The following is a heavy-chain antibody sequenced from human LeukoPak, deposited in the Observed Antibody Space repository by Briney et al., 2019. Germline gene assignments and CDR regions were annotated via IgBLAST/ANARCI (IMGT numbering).Heavy chain of an antibody. D-gene: IGHD3-10*01. J-gene: IGHJ4*02. CDR2: IYKSGST. CDR3: ARGYYYSSESYYY. Sequence: PSETLSLTCTVSGGSISSGNYYWTWIRQPAGEPLEWIGRIYKSGSTNYNPSLKSRVTISVDTSKDQFSLKLNSVTAADTAVYYCARGYYYSSESYYYWGQGTLVTVSS. V-gene: IGHV4-61*02. CDR1: GGSISSGNYY.